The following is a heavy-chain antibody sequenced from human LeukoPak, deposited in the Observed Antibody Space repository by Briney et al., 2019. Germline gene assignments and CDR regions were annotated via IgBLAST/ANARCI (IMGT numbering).Heavy chain of an antibody. Sequence: ASVEVSCKASGYPFDNFGLTWVRQAPGHGLEWMGWISAYNGNTHHAQKFRDRLTLTTDTSTSTAYLELRSLKSDDTAVYYCARDRVGGDLTGESLYWGQGTLVTVSS. CDR2: ISAYNGNT. CDR1: GYPFDNFG. V-gene: IGHV1-18*01. D-gene: IGHD4-17*01. CDR3: ARDRVGGDLTGESLY. J-gene: IGHJ4*02.